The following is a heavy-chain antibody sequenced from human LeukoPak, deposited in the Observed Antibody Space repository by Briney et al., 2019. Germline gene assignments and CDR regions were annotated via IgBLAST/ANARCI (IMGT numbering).Heavy chain of an antibody. J-gene: IGHJ4*02. V-gene: IGHV3-30*02. D-gene: IGHD4-17*01. CDR2: IRYDGSNK. CDR1: GFTFSSYG. CDR3: ARDVGDYGDYFDY. Sequence: GGSLRLSCAASGFTFSSYGMHWVRQAPGKGLEWVAFIRYDGSNKYYADSVKGRFTISRDNAKNSLYLQMNSLRAEDTAVYYCARDVGDYGDYFDYWGQGTLVTVSS.